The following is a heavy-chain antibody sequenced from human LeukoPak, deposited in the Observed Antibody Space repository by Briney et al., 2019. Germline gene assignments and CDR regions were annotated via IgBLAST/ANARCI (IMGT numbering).Heavy chain of an antibody. CDR2: IYTSGST. V-gene: IGHV4-4*07. D-gene: IGHD3-10*01. J-gene: IGHJ4*02. CDR3: ARESSYYYGSGSYYMDY. Sequence: PSETLSLTCTVSGYSINSGYFWSWIRQPAGKGLEWIGRIYTSGSTNYNPSLKSRVTMSVDTSKNQFSLKLSSVTAADTAVYYCARESSYYYGSGSYYMDYWGQGTLVTVSS. CDR1: GYSINSGYF.